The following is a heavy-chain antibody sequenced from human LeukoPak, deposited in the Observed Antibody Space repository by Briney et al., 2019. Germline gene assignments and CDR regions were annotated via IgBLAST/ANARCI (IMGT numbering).Heavy chain of an antibody. J-gene: IGHJ4*02. CDR1: GFTFSSCA. D-gene: IGHD3-22*01. Sequence: GGSLRLSCAASGFTFSSCAMSWVRQAPGKGLEWVSGISGSGGSTYYADSVKGRFTISRDNSKDTLYLQMNSLRAEDTAVYYCAKGSYYDSSGTYYFDYWGQGTLVTVSS. CDR3: AKGSYYDSSGTYYFDY. CDR2: ISGSGGST. V-gene: IGHV3-23*01.